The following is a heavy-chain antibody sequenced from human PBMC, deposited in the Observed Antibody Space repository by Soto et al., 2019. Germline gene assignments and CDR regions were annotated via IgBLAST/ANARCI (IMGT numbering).Heavy chain of an antibody. J-gene: IGHJ6*02. CDR2: IIPIFGTT. CDR3: VRDIVVAPGAFNYGMDV. D-gene: IGHD2-2*01. V-gene: IGHV1-69*06. Sequence: SVKVSCKASGGTFSTHGISWVRQAPGQGLEWMGGIIPIFGTTNYAHKFQGRVTITADKSTSTAYMELSSLRSGDTAVYYCVRDIVVAPGAFNYGMDVWGQGSMVTVSS. CDR1: GGTFSTHG.